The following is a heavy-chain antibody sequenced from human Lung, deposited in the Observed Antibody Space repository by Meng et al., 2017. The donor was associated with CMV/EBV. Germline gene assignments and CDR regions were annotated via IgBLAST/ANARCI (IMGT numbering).Heavy chain of an antibody. CDR1: GGYISSSTYY. Sequence: CTVFGGYISSSTYYWCWLRQPPGKGLEWIGGIYYSGSSYYNPSLKSRVTISVDTSKNQFSLKLSSVTAADTAVYYCARHDREGDYFDYWGQGTLVTVSS. J-gene: IGHJ4*02. V-gene: IGHV4-39*01. CDR2: IYYSGSS. CDR3: ARHDREGDYFDY. D-gene: IGHD1-26*01.